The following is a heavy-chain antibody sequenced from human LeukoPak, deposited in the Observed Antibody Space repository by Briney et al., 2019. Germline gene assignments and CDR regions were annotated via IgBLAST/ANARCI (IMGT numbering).Heavy chain of an antibody. CDR1: GFTFSSYA. CDR2: ISYDGSNK. V-gene: IGHV3-30-3*01. J-gene: IGHJ3*02. Sequence: PGGSLRLSCAASGFTFSSYAMHWVRQAPGKGLEWVAVISYDGSNKYYADSVKGRFTISGDNAKNSLYLQMNSLRAEDTAVYYCARDRRGDAFDIWGQGTMVTVSS. CDR3: ARDRRGDAFDI.